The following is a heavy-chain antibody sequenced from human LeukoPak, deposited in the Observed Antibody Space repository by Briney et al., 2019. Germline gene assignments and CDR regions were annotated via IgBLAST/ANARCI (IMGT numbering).Heavy chain of an antibody. CDR2: ISYDGSDK. D-gene: IGHD3-22*01. CDR3: TRSSSGSHDAFDI. Sequence: GGSLRLSCAASGFTFSSYAMHWVRQAPGKGLEWVAVISYDGSDKYYADSVKGRFTISRDNSKNTLYLQMYSLGAEDTAVYYCTRSSSGSHDAFDIWGQGTMVTVSS. J-gene: IGHJ3*02. CDR1: GFTFSSYA. V-gene: IGHV3-30-3*01.